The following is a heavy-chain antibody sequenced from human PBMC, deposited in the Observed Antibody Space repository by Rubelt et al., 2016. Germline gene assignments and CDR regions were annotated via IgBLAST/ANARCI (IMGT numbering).Heavy chain of an antibody. CDR1: GGSLSNHY. D-gene: IGHD3-3*01. CDR2: ISHAGST. J-gene: IGHJ5*02. V-gene: IGHV4-34*01. CDR3: SRVGADFGVVIIRWFDP. Sequence: QVQLQQWGAGLLKPSESLSLTCLVYGGSLSNHYWAWIRQPPGKGLEWIGEISHAGSTNYDPSLGGRVTISVDTSKNRFSLRLSSGTAADTAVYYGSRVGADFGVVIIRWFDPWGQGTLVTVSS.